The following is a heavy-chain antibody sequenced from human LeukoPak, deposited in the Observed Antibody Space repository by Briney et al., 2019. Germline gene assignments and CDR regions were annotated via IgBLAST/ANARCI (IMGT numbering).Heavy chain of an antibody. Sequence: PGGSLRLSCAASGFTFSSYWMSWVRQAPGKGLEWVAAIWYDGSKQLYRDAVKGRFTISRDDSKNTVFLQMNSLRAEDTAVYFCARDLSYGSGEFWGQGTLVTVSS. D-gene: IGHD3-10*01. CDR1: GFTFSSYW. J-gene: IGHJ4*02. V-gene: IGHV3-33*08. CDR3: ARDLSYGSGEF. CDR2: IWYDGSKQ.